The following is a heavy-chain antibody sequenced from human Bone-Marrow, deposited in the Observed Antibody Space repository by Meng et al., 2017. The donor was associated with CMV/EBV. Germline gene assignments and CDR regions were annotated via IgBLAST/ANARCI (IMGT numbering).Heavy chain of an antibody. Sequence: QVQLVQSGAEVKKPGASVKVSCKACGYTFTGYYMHWVRQAPGQGLEWMGWINPNSGGTNYAQKFQGRVTMTRDTSISTAYMELSRLRSDDTAVYYCARDPDYYDSSGYSPADYWGQGTLVTVSS. CDR2: INPNSGGT. V-gene: IGHV1-2*02. CDR1: GYTFTGYY. J-gene: IGHJ4*02. D-gene: IGHD3-22*01. CDR3: ARDPDYYDSSGYSPADY.